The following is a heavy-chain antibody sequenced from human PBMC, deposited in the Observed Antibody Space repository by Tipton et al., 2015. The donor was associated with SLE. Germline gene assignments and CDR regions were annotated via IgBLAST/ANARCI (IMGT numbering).Heavy chain of an antibody. V-gene: IGHV4-4*08. D-gene: IGHD6-19*01. J-gene: IGHJ4*02. CDR1: GYSISSGYY. CDR3: ASSGYSSGWYDY. CDR2: IYTSGST. Sequence: TLSLTCAVSGYSISSGYYWSWIRQPPGKGLEWIGYIYTSGSTNYNPSLKSRVTISVDTSKNQFSLKLSSVTAADTAVYYCASSGYSSGWYDYWGQGTLVTVSS.